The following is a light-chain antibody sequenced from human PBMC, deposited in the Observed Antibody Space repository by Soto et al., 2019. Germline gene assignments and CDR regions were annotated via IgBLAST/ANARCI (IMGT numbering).Light chain of an antibody. Sequence: QSVLAQPPSASGSPGQSVTISCTGTSSDVGGYNYVSWYQQHPGKAPQLMIYEVSKRPSGVPDRFSGSKSGNTASLTVSGLQAEDEADYYCSSYTHTSTPSCVFGTGTKVTVL. V-gene: IGLV2-8*01. J-gene: IGLJ1*01. CDR3: SSYTHTSTPSCV. CDR1: SSDVGGYNY. CDR2: EVS.